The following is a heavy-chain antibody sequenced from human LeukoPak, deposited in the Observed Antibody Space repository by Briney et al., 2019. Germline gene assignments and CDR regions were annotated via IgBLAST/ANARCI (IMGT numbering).Heavy chain of an antibody. J-gene: IGHJ5*02. V-gene: IGHV4-34*01. CDR3: ARAAAAKVAGWFDP. D-gene: IGHD6-13*01. CDR1: GGSFSGYY. CDR2: INHSGST. Sequence: SETLSLTCAVYGGSFSGYYWSWIRQPSGKRLEWIGEINHSGSTNYNPSLKSRVTISVDTSKNQFSLKLSSVTAADTAVYYCARAAAAKVAGWFDPWGQGTLVTVSS.